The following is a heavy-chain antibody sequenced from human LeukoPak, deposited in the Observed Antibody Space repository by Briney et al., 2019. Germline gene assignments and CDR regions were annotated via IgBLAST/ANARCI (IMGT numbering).Heavy chain of an antibody. CDR1: GFTFSNYG. Sequence: GGSLRLPCAASGFTFSNYGMSWVRQAPGKGLEWVSAIRGSGGSTYYADSVKGRFTISRDNSKNTLNLQMNSLRAEDTAVYYCAKDGDRDGYITYFDYWGQGTLVTVSS. CDR2: IRGSGGST. J-gene: IGHJ4*02. V-gene: IGHV3-23*01. D-gene: IGHD5-24*01. CDR3: AKDGDRDGYITYFDY.